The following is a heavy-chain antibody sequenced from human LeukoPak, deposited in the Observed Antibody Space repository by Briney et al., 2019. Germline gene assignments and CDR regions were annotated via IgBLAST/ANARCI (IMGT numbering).Heavy chain of an antibody. J-gene: IGHJ4*02. CDR2: ISTGSSTK. Sequence: PGGSLRLSCAASPFTFRSFDMNRVRQAPGKGLEWVAHISTGSSTKYYADSVKGRFTISRDNAKNSVYLQMNSLRADDTAVYYCARAFDYWGQGTLVTVAS. V-gene: IGHV3-48*01. CDR1: PFTFRSFD. CDR3: ARAFDY.